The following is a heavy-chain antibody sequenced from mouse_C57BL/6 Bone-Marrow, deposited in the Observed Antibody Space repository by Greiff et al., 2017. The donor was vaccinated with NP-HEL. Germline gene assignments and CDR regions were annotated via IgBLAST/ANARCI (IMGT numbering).Heavy chain of an antibody. CDR2: ILPSIGRT. J-gene: IGHJ3*01. V-gene: IGHV15-2*01. D-gene: IGHD2-4*01. CDR1: DSEVFPIAY. Sequence: VKLQESGSELRSPGSSVKLSCKDFDSEVFPIAYMSWVRQKPGHGFEWIGGILPSIGRTIYGEKFEDKATLDADTLSNTAYLELNSLTSEDSAIYYCARKGDYVRFAYWGQGTLVTVSA. CDR3: ARKGDYVRFAY.